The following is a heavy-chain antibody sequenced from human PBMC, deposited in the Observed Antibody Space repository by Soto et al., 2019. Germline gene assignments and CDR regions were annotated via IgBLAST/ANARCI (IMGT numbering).Heavy chain of an antibody. Sequence: QVQLVQSGAEVKKPGASVKVSCKASGYTFSSYEINWVRQATGQGLEWMGWMNHNSGNTGYAQKFQGRVTMTRNTSIGTAYMELSSLRSEDTAVYYCARGQSGYSSGWSPNDYWGQGTRVTVSS. CDR3: ARGQSGYSSGWSPNDY. D-gene: IGHD6-19*01. CDR1: GYTFSSYE. V-gene: IGHV1-8*01. CDR2: MNHNSGNT. J-gene: IGHJ4*02.